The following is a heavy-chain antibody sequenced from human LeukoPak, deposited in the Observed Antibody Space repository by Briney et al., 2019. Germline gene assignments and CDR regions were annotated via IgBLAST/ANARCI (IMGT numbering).Heavy chain of an antibody. CDR1: GFTFSSYA. CDR3: AREALIKRCFPRSGGSCRGVNWFDP. J-gene: IGHJ5*02. Sequence: GGSLRLSCAASGFTFSSYAMHWVRQAPGKGLEWVAVISYDGVDKYYADSVKGRFTISRDNSKNTVSLQMNSLRAEDTAVYYCAREALIKRCFPRSGGSCRGVNWFDPWGQGTLVTVSS. CDR2: ISYDGVDK. D-gene: IGHD2-15*01. V-gene: IGHV3-30*04.